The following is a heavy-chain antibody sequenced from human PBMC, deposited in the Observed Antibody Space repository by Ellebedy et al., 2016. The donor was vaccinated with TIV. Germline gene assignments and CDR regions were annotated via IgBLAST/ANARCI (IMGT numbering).Heavy chain of an antibody. CDR3: ARAVGGGLTPRVPRYGFDM. J-gene: IGHJ3*02. CDR1: GGSVRSGGYS. V-gene: IGHV4-30-2*01. D-gene: IGHD3-16*01. Sequence: SETLSLXXTVSGGSVRSGGYSWGWIRQPTGQALELIGYIYHSGTTYYNPSLKSRVTISEDTSKNQFSLKLSSVTAADTAVYYCARAVGGGLTPRVPRYGFDMWGQGTMVTVSS. CDR2: IYHSGTT.